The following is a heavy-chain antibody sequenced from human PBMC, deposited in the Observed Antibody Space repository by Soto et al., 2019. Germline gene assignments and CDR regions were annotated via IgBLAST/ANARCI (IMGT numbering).Heavy chain of an antibody. J-gene: IGHJ2*01. D-gene: IGHD5-12*01. CDR2: IIPIFGTV. CDR3: ARGNHRWLQLWYFDL. Sequence: QVQLVQSGAEVKKPGSSVKVSCKDSGGTFSNYPISWVRQAPGQGLEWMGGIIPIFGTVNYAQKFQGRVTITADESTRTAYMELSRLRSEDTAVYYCARGNHRWLQLWYFDLWGRGTLVTVSS. V-gene: IGHV1-69*12. CDR1: GGTFSNYP.